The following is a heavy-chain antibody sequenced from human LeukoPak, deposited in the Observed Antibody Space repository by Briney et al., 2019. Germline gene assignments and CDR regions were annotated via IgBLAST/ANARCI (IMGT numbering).Heavy chain of an antibody. Sequence: SETLSLTCTVSGGSISSGSYYWSWIRQPAGKGLEWIGRIYTSGSTNYNPSLKSRVTISVDTSKNQFTLKVRSVTAADTGVYFCARKGLRPLEWLSEYFFDYWGQGTLVSVAS. CDR2: IYTSGST. V-gene: IGHV4-61*02. CDR3: ARKGLRPLEWLSEYFFDY. D-gene: IGHD3-3*01. CDR1: GGSISSGSYY. J-gene: IGHJ4*02.